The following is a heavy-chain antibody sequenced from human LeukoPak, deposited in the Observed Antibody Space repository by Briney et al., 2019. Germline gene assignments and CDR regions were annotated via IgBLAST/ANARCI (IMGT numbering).Heavy chain of an antibody. CDR3: AKPKGRFGELEAGFDY. J-gene: IGHJ4*02. D-gene: IGHD3-10*01. Sequence: GGSLRLSCAASGFTFDDYAMHWVRQAPGKGLEWVSGIIWNSGSIGYADSVKGRFTISRDNAKNSLYLQMNSLRAEDMALYYCAKPKGRFGELEAGFDYWGQGTLVTVSS. V-gene: IGHV3-9*03. CDR1: GFTFDDYA. CDR2: IIWNSGSI.